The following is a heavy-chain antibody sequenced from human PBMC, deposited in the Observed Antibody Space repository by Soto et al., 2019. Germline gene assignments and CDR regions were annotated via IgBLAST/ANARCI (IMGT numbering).Heavy chain of an antibody. J-gene: IGHJ4*02. CDR1: GGSFSGYY. V-gene: IGHV4-34*01. D-gene: IGHD2-15*01. CDR3: ARGRKDCSAGSCYSLGY. Sequence: SETLSLTCGVDGGSFSGYYWSWIRQPPGKGLEWIGEIIHTGSTNYSPSLKSRVAISIDTSKNQFSLQLNSVTAADTAVYYCARGRKDCSAGSCYSLGYWGQGTLVTVSS. CDR2: IIHTGST.